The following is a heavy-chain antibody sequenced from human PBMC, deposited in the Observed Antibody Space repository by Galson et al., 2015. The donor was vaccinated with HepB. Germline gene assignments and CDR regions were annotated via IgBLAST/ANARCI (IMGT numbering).Heavy chain of an antibody. J-gene: IGHJ6*02. CDR2: ISSSSRTI. D-gene: IGHD2-21*02. Sequence: SLRLSCAASGFTFSSYSMNWVRQAPGKGLEWVSYISSSSRTIYYADSVKGRFTISRDNAKNSLYLQMNSLRAEDTAVYYCARDTDIVVVTAFYYYGMDVWGQGTTVTVSS. CDR1: GFTFSSYS. V-gene: IGHV3-48*01. CDR3: ARDTDIVVVTAFYYYGMDV.